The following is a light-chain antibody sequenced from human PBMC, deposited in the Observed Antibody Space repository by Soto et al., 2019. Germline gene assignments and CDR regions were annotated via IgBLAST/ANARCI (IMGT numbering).Light chain of an antibody. Sequence: EIVLTQSQPTLSLSPLEGVPLXCRSSQSVSSSYLAWYQQKPGQAPRLLIYDASNRATGIPDRFSGSGSGTDFTLTTSRLEPEDFAVYYCQQYGSSPRWTFGQGTKVDIK. V-gene: IGKV3-20*01. CDR2: DAS. CDR3: QQYGSSPRWT. CDR1: QSVSSSY. J-gene: IGKJ1*01.